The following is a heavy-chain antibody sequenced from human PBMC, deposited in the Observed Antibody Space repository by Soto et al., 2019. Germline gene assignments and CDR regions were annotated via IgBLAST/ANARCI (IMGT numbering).Heavy chain of an antibody. V-gene: IGHV4-30-4*01. Sequence: SETLSLTCTVSGGSISSGDSYWSWIRQSPRKGLEWIGYIYYRGSPFYNPSLESRVTTSVDTSKNQFSLKLNSVTAADTAVYYCAREGAASHSYYYGTDVWGQGTTVTVSS. J-gene: IGHJ6*02. CDR3: AREGAASHSYYYGTDV. CDR2: IYYRGSP. CDR1: GGSISSGDSY. D-gene: IGHD3-16*01.